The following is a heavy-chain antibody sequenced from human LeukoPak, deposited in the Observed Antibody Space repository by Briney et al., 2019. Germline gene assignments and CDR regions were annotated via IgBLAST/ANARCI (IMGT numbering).Heavy chain of an antibody. CDR2: INHSGST. Sequence: SETLSHTCAVYGGSFSGYYWSWIRQPPGKGREWIGEINHSGSTNYNPSLKSRVTISVDTSKNQFSLKLSSVTAADTAVYYCARAPDYGDYVRVEYYYMDVWGKGTTVTVSS. J-gene: IGHJ6*03. V-gene: IGHV4-34*01. CDR3: ARAPDYGDYVRVEYYYMDV. D-gene: IGHD4-17*01. CDR1: GGSFSGYY.